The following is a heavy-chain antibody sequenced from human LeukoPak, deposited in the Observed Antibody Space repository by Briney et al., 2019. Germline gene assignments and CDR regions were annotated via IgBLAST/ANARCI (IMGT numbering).Heavy chain of an antibody. CDR1: GYTFTGYY. D-gene: IGHD5-18*01. Sequence: ASVKVSCKASGYTFTGYYMHWVRQAPGQGLEWMGWINPNSGGTNYAQKFQGRVTMTRDTSISTAYMELSRLRSDDTAVYYCASSVDTAMTSDVGIDIWGQGTMVTVSS. J-gene: IGHJ3*02. CDR2: INPNSGGT. V-gene: IGHV1-2*02. CDR3: ASSVDTAMTSDVGIDI.